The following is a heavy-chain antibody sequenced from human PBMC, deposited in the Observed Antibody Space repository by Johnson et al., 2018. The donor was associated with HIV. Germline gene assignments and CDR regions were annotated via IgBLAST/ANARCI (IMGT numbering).Heavy chain of an antibody. D-gene: IGHD6-19*01. V-gene: IGHV3-30*18. CDR3: AKERSAPRAFDI. Sequence: QVQLVESGGGVVRHGGSLRLSCTASGLTFSSYGMHWVRQAPGKGLVWVAVISYDGGDKYYADSVKGRFNISRDNSMSTFFLQSNSMTPEDRGVYYCAKERSAPRAFDIWGQGTMVTVSS. CDR1: GLTFSSYG. CDR2: ISYDGGDK. J-gene: IGHJ3*02.